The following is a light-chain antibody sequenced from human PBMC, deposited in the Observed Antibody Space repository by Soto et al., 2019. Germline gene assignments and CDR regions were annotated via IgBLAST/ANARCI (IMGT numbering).Light chain of an antibody. J-gene: IGLJ1*01. CDR3: QSFDSSLSEGV. V-gene: IGLV1-40*01. CDR2: AST. Sequence: QSVLTQPPSMSGAPGQRVTISCTGSSSNIGAGYDVHWYQQLPGTAPKLVIYASTNRPSGVPDRFSGSKSGTSASLAITGLQAEDEADYYCQSFDSSLSEGVFGTGTKLTVL. CDR1: SSNIGAGYD.